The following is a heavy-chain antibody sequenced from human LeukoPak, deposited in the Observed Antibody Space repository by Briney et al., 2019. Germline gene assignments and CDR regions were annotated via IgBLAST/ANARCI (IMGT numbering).Heavy chain of an antibody. CDR3: AILNSYDFRNPVGHYFDY. CDR1: GYSFTSYW. D-gene: IGHD3-3*01. Sequence: GASLQISCKGSGYSFTSYWIGWVRQMPGKGLEWMGIIYPGDSDTRYSPSFQGQVTISADKSISTAYLQWSSLKASDTAMYYCAILNSYDFRNPVGHYFDYWGQGTLVTVSS. V-gene: IGHV5-51*01. J-gene: IGHJ4*02. CDR2: IYPGDSDT.